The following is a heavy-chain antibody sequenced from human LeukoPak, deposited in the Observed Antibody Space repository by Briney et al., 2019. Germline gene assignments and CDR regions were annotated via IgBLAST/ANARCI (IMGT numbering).Heavy chain of an antibody. CDR1: GFTFGNNY. CDR3: ARGQIVGVQGDF. D-gene: IGHD1-26*01. V-gene: IGHV3-66*02. J-gene: IGHJ4*02. CDR2: MYSRGSS. Sequence: GGFLRLSCTVSGFTFGNNYMSWVRQAPGKGLEWVALMYSRGSSHYADSVRGRFTISRDSSKNTVYLQMNSLTAEDTAVYYCARGQIVGVQGDFWGQGTLVTVSS.